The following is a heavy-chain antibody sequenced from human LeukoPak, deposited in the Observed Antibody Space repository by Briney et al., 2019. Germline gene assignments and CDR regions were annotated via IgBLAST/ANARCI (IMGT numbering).Heavy chain of an antibody. Sequence: EKSLRLSCSASGFTFSSYAMHWVRQAPGKGLEWVAVIWFDGTNKYYVDSVKGRFTISRDNSKNTLYLQMNSLRAEDTAVYYCARGDTGTGAFDIWGQGTMVTVSS. CDR1: GFTFSSYA. V-gene: IGHV3-33*01. D-gene: IGHD6-13*01. CDR2: IWFDGTNK. J-gene: IGHJ3*02. CDR3: ARGDTGTGAFDI.